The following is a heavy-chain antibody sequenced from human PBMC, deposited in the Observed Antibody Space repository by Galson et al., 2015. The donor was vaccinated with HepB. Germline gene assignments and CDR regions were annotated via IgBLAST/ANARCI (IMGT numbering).Heavy chain of an antibody. Sequence: SLRLSCAASGFTFSSYATSWVRQAPGKGLEWVSAISGSGGSTYYADSVKGRFTISRDNSKNTLYLQMNSLRAEDTAVYYCAKDPDYYGSGSYSDYWGQGTLVTVSS. CDR2: ISGSGGST. CDR3: AKDPDYYGSGSYSDY. CDR1: GFTFSSYA. V-gene: IGHV3-23*01. D-gene: IGHD3-10*01. J-gene: IGHJ4*02.